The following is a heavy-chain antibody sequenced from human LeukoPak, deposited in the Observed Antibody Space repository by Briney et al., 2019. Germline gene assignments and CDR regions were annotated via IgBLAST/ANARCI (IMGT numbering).Heavy chain of an antibody. CDR3: ARDAGNSGYGCDL. CDR2: IRSSSET. V-gene: IGHV3-48*01. CDR1: GFISSQYS. D-gene: IGHD5-12*01. J-gene: IGHJ5*02. Sequence: GGSLRLSCAASGFISSQYSMNWVRQAPGKGLEWVSHIRSSSETFYADSVKGRFTISRDNARNSLYLQMNNLRGEDTAIYYCARDAGNSGYGCDLWGQGTLVTVSS.